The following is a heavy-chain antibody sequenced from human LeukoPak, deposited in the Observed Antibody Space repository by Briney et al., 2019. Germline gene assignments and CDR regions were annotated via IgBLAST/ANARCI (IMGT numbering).Heavy chain of an antibody. CDR2: IGTAGDT. Sequence: GGSLRLSCAASGFTFSSYDMHWVRHTTGRGLEWVSGIGTAGDTYSPGSVKGRFTISRENAKNSLYLQMNSLRAGDTAVYYCAKDGAKNSGLGAFDIWGQGTMVTVSS. D-gene: IGHD6-19*01. V-gene: IGHV3-13*01. CDR1: GFTFSSYD. J-gene: IGHJ3*02. CDR3: AKDGAKNSGLGAFDI.